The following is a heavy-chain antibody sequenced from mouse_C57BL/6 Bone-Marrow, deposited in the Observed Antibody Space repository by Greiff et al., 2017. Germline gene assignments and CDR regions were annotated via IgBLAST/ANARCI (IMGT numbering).Heavy chain of an antibody. V-gene: IGHV5-17*01. CDR1: GFTFSDYG. CDR3: ARVIGLRRGLAY. Sequence: EVKVVESGGGLVKPGGSLKLSCAASGFTFSDYGMHWVRQAPEKGLEWVAYISSGSSTIYYADTVKGRFTISRDNAKNTLFLQMTSLRSEDTAMYYCARVIGLRRGLAYWGQGTLVTVSA. CDR2: ISSGSSTI. J-gene: IGHJ3*01. D-gene: IGHD2-2*01.